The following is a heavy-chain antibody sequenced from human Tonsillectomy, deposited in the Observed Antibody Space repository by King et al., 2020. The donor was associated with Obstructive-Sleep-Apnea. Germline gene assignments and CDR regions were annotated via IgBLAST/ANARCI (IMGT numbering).Heavy chain of an antibody. D-gene: IGHD3-16*01. Sequence: VQLQESGPGLVKPSETLSLTCPVSGGSISSYYWSWIRQPPGKGLEWIGFLYYIGSTNYNPSLKSRVTMSVNTSKNQFSLKLSSVTAADTAVYYCARWKYDPFGGAGYYFDYWGQGTLVTVSS. CDR3: ARWKYDPFGGAGYYFDY. J-gene: IGHJ4*02. CDR2: LYYIGST. V-gene: IGHV4-59*01. CDR1: GGSISSYY.